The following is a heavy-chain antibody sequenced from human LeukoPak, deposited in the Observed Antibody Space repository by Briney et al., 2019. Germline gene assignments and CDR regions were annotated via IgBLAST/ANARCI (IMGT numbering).Heavy chain of an antibody. CDR2: ISYDGSNK. Sequence: GRALRLSCAASGFTFSSYAMHCVRQAPGKGLECVAVISYDGSNKYYADSVKGRFTISRDNSKNTLYLQMNSLRAEDTAVYYCARDRAIFGVGYYFDYWGQGTLVTVS. CDR3: ARDRAIFGVGYYFDY. CDR1: GFTFSSYA. V-gene: IGHV3-30*04. D-gene: IGHD3-3*01. J-gene: IGHJ4*02.